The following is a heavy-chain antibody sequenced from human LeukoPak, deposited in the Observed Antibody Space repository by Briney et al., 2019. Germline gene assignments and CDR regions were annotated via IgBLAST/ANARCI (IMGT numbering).Heavy chain of an antibody. CDR2: IYSGGST. V-gene: IGHV3-66*02. D-gene: IGHD3-22*01. Sequence: GGSLRLSCAASGFTVSSNYMSWVRQAPGKGLEWVSVIYSGGSTYYADSVKGRFTISRDNSKNTLYLQMNSLRAEDTAVYYCASSGLVVVDPSDSRSPNLVDTWGQGTLVTVSS. CDR1: GFTVSSNY. CDR3: ASSGLVVVDPSDSRSPNLVDT. J-gene: IGHJ5*02.